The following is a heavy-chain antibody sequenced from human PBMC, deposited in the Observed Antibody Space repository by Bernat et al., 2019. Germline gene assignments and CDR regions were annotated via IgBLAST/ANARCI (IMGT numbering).Heavy chain of an antibody. CDR2: IYWDDDK. V-gene: IGHV2-5*02. CDR1: GFSLSTSGVG. J-gene: IGHJ4*02. Sequence: QNTLKESGPTLVKPTQTLTLTCTFSGFSLSTSGVGVGWIRQPPGKALEWLALIYWDDDKRYSPSLKSRLTITKDTSKNQVVLTMTNMDPVDTATYYCAHSRLLRYFDWLPKSYYFDYWGQGTLVTVSS. D-gene: IGHD3-9*01. CDR3: AHSRLLRYFDWLPKSYYFDY.